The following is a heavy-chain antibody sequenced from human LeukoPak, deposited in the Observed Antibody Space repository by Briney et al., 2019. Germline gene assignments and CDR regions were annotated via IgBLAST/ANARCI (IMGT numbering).Heavy chain of an antibody. CDR1: GYTFTSYY. D-gene: IGHD6-13*01. J-gene: IGHJ4*02. CDR3: ARTYSSSDEFDY. CDR2: INPSGGST. Sequence: VASVKVSCKASGYTFTSYYIHWVRQAPGQGLEWMGIINPSGGSTTYAQKFQGRVAMTRDTSTSRVYMEVSSLRSEDTAVYYCARTYSSSDEFDYWRQGTLVTVSS. V-gene: IGHV1-46*01.